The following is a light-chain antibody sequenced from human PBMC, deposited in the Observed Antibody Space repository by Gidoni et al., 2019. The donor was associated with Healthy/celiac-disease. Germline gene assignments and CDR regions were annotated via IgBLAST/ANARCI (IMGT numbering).Light chain of an antibody. CDR3: QQRSNWPT. CDR1: QSVSSY. V-gene: IGKV3-11*01. Sequence: EIVLIQSPATLSLSPGERATLSCRASQSVSSYLAWYQQKPGQAPRLLIYDASNRATGIPARFSGSGSGTDFTLTISSLEPEDFAVYYCQQRSNWPTFGPXTKVDIK. J-gene: IGKJ3*01. CDR2: DAS.